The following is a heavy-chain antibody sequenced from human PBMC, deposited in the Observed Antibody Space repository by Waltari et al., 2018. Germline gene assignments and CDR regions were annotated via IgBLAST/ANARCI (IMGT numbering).Heavy chain of an antibody. CDR3: ASSDGAGDAGSFDY. Sequence: QVQLVQSGAEVKKPGASVKVSCKASGYTFTGYYMHWVRQAPGHGLEWMGRINPNNGGTNYAQKLQGRVTMTRDTSISTAYMELSRLRSDDTAVYYCASSDGAGDAGSFDYWGQGTLVTVSS. V-gene: IGHV1-2*06. J-gene: IGHJ4*02. CDR2: INPNNGGT. D-gene: IGHD7-27*01. CDR1: GYTFTGYY.